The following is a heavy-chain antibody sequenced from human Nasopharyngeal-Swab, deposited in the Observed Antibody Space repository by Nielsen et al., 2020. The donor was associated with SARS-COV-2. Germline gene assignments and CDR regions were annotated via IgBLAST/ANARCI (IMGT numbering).Heavy chain of an antibody. CDR3: AKDLRGPYFF. D-gene: IGHD2/OR15-2a*01. Sequence: GESLKLSCVASGYSFRTYGMSWVRQVPGKGLEWVSAISCSGDLSGRGGSTYYADSVKGRFTISRDNSKNTVSLQMSSLRAEDTAVYYCAKDLRGPYFFWGQGTLVTVSS. CDR2: ISCSGDLSGRGGST. V-gene: IGHV3-23*01. J-gene: IGHJ4*02. CDR1: GYSFRTYG.